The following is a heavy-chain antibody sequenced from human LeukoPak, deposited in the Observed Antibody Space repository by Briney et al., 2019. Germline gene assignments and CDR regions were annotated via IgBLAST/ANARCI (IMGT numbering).Heavy chain of an antibody. Sequence: PGGSLRLSCAASGFTFSDSALHWVRQASGKGLEWVGRIRSTANSYATAYDVSVKGGFTISRDDSKDTASLQMNNLKTEDTAVYYCTVGGYRYGLDAFDIWGQGTMVTVSS. V-gene: IGHV3-73*01. CDR2: IRSTANSYAT. D-gene: IGHD5-18*01. CDR3: TVGGYRYGLDAFDI. CDR1: GFTFSDSA. J-gene: IGHJ3*02.